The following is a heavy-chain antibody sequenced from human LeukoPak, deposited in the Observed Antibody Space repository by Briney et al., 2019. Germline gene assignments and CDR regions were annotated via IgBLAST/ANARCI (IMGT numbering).Heavy chain of an antibody. V-gene: IGHV3-7*03. D-gene: IGHD2-15*01. CDR3: AKWGCSGGSCYPFDY. CDR1: GFTFSSHW. J-gene: IGHJ4*02. Sequence: GGSLGLSCAASGFTFSSHWMSWVRQAPGKGLEWVANIKQDGSEKYYVDSVKGRFTVSRDNSKNTLYLQMNSLRAEDTAVYYCAKWGCSGGSCYPFDYWGQGTLVTVSS. CDR2: IKQDGSEK.